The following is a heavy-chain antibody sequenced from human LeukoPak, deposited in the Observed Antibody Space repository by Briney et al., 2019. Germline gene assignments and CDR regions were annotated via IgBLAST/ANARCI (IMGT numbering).Heavy chain of an antibody. D-gene: IGHD5-12*01. Sequence: GGSLRLSCAASGFTFSSYEMSWVRQAPGKGLEWLSSISSGGYTIDYADSVEGRFTISRDNAKNSLYLQMNSLRDEDTAVYYCTRVVFTGYESDYWGQGTRVTVSS. CDR3: TRVVFTGYESDY. CDR2: ISSGGYTI. J-gene: IGHJ4*02. V-gene: IGHV3-48*03. CDR1: GFTFSSYE.